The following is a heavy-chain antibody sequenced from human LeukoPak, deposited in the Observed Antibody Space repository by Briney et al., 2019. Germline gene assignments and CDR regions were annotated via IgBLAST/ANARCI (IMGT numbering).Heavy chain of an antibody. CDR3: ARVPYGDPRPFDY. Sequence: GASVKVSCKASGYTFTTYGIDWVRQAPGQGLEWMGWINPNSGGTNYAQKFQGRVTMTRDTSISTAYMELSRLRSDDTAVYYCARVPYGDPRPFDYWGQGTLVTVSS. D-gene: IGHD4-17*01. CDR1: GYTFTTYG. J-gene: IGHJ4*02. V-gene: IGHV1-2*02. CDR2: INPNSGGT.